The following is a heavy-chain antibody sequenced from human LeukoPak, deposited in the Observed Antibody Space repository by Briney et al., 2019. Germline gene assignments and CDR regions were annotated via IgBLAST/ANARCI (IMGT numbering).Heavy chain of an antibody. CDR3: ARHRYSGSYGLFDY. CDR1: GGTFSSYA. Sequence: SVKVSCKASGGTFSSYAISWVRQAPGQGLEWMGRIIPILGIANNAQKFQGRVTITADKSTSTAYMELSSLRSEDTAVYYCARHRYSGSYGLFDYWGQGTLVTVSS. V-gene: IGHV1-69*04. CDR2: IIPILGIA. D-gene: IGHD1-26*01. J-gene: IGHJ4*02.